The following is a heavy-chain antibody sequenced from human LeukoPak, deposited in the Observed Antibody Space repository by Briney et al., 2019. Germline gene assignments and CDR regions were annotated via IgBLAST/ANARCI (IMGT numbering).Heavy chain of an antibody. Sequence: GGSLRLSCAASGFTFSSYWMNWVRQAPGKGLEWVSSIYGSGVSTFYADSVQGRFTISRDNSKNTLYLQMNSLRAEDTAVYYCAKERLGYDFWSGSWGQGTLVTVSS. CDR1: GFTFSSYW. D-gene: IGHD3-3*01. V-gene: IGHV3-23*01. J-gene: IGHJ5*02. CDR2: IYGSGVST. CDR3: AKERLGYDFWSGS.